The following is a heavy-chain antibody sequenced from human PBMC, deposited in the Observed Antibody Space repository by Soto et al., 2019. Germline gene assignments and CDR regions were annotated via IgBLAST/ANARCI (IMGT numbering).Heavy chain of an antibody. J-gene: IGHJ3*02. D-gene: IGHD3-22*01. CDR1: CGSISSSSYY. CDR2: IYYSGST. Sequence: SETLSLTCTVSCGSISSSSYYWVLIRQPPGKGLEWIVSIYYSGSTYYNPSLKSRVTISLDTSKNQFSLKLSSVTAADTAVYYCARRSMIVVVTALPNDAFDIWGQGTMVTVSS. CDR3: ARRSMIVVVTALPNDAFDI. V-gene: IGHV4-39*01.